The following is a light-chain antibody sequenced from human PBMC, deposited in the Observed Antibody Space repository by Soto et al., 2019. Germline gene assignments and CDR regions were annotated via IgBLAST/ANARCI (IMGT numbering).Light chain of an antibody. J-gene: IGKJ5*01. Sequence: EILMSQSPATLSVSPGERATFTGKTSQSVSSSLAWYQQKPGQAPRLLIFGASNRATGGPARFSGSGSGTAFTLTISSLQPEDFAFYSCQQHYDWPLITFGQGTRLEIK. CDR2: GAS. CDR1: QSVSSS. V-gene: IGKV3-15*01. CDR3: QQHYDWPLIT.